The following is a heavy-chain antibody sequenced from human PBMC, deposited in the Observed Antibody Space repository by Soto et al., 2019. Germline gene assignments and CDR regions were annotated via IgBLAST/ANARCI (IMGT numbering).Heavy chain of an antibody. CDR3: ARGRYYYDSSGYPLYYFDY. J-gene: IGHJ4*02. CDR2: INHSGST. V-gene: IGHV4-34*01. CDR1: GGSFSGYY. Sequence: SETLSLTCAVYGGSFSGYYWSWIRQPPGKGLEWIGEINHSGSTNYNPSLKSRVTISVDTSKNQLSLKLSSVTAADTAVYYCARGRYYYDSSGYPLYYFDYWGQGTLVTVSS. D-gene: IGHD3-22*01.